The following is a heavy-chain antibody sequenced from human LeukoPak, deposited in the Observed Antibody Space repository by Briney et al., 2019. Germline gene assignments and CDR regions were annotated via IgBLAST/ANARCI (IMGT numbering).Heavy chain of an antibody. J-gene: IGHJ4*02. Sequence: ASVKVSCKASGYTFTGYYVHWVRQAPGQGLEWMGWINTNSGATNYAQKFQGRVTMTRDTSISTAYMELNSLRSDDTALYYCATVLPVVSGWGRFDYWGQGTLVTVSS. V-gene: IGHV1-2*02. CDR2: INTNSGAT. D-gene: IGHD6-19*01. CDR3: ATVLPVVSGWGRFDY. CDR1: GYTFTGYY.